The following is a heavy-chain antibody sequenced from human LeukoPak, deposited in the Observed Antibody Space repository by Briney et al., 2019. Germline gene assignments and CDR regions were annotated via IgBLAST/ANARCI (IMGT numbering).Heavy chain of an antibody. D-gene: IGHD3-10*01. CDR2: IIPIFGTA. V-gene: IGHV1-69*05. CDR1: GCTFSSYA. CDR3: ARDSGGFGELSSYYYYMDV. J-gene: IGHJ6*03. Sequence: ASVKVSCKASGCTFSSYAISWVRQAPGQGLEWMGRIIPIFGTANYAQKFQGRVTITTDESTSTAYMELSSLRSEDTAVYYCARDSGGFGELSSYYYYMDVWGKGTTVTVS.